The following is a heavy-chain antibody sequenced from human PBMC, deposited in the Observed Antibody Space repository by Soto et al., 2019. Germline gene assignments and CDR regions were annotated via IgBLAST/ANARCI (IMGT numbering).Heavy chain of an antibody. CDR1: GFSFGSYA. CDR3: EKDSPSDFWSGYYGDAFDI. Sequence: PGGSLRLSCAASGFSFGSYALSWVRQAPGKGLEGVSAISGSCGSTYYADSVKGRFTISRDNSKKTLYLQMNSMRSEDTTVYYYEKDSPSDFWSGYYGDAFDIWGQGTMVTVSS. V-gene: IGHV3-23*01. CDR2: ISGSCGST. D-gene: IGHD3-3*01. J-gene: IGHJ3*02.